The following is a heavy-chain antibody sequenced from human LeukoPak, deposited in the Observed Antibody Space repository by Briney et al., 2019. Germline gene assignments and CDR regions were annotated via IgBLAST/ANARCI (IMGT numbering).Heavy chain of an antibody. CDR2: IKSKTDGGTT. CDR1: GFTFSNAW. Sequence: GGSLRLSCAASGFTFSNAWMSWVRQAPGKGLEWVGRIKSKTDGGTTDYAAPVKGRSTISRDDSKNTLYLQMNSLKTEDTAVYYCTTEDIAAAGDFDYWGQGTLVTVSS. J-gene: IGHJ4*02. D-gene: IGHD6-13*01. V-gene: IGHV3-15*01. CDR3: TTEDIAAAGDFDY.